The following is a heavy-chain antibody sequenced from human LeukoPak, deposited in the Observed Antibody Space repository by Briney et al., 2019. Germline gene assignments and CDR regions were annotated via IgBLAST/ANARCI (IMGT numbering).Heavy chain of an antibody. D-gene: IGHD3-10*01. Sequence: SETLSLTCTVSGASINSYYWSWIRQPPGKGLEWIGYIYYSGTTSYNPSLKTRVTISIDTSKNQFSLRLSSVTAADTAVYYCARVLRPMASQYYFDYWGQGTLVTVSS. J-gene: IGHJ4*02. V-gene: IGHV4-59*01. CDR1: GASINSYY. CDR2: IYYSGTT. CDR3: ARVLRPMASQYYFDY.